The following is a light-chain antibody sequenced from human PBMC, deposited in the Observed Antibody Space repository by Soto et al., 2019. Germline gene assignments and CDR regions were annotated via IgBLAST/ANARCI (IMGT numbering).Light chain of an antibody. J-gene: IGLJ2*01. CDR2: DVS. V-gene: IGLV2-14*01. CDR1: SSDVGGYNY. CDR3: SSYTSSSTVHVV. Sequence: QSVLTRPASVSGSPGQSITISCTGTSSDVGGYNYVSWYQQHPGKAPKLMIYDVSNRPSGVSNRFSGSKSGNTASLTISGLQAEDEADYYCSSYTSSSTVHVVFGGGTKLTVL.